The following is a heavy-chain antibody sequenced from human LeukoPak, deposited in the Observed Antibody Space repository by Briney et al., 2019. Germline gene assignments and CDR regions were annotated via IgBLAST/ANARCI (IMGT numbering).Heavy chain of an antibody. CDR3: ASHDSSGYYLYRHFWY. Sequence: GGSLRLSCAASGLTFSNYAMTWVRQAPGKGLECVSSIIGSGGNTYQADSVKGRFTISRDNSKNTLYLQMSSLRAEDTAIYYCASHDSSGYYLYRHFWYWGQGALVTVSS. J-gene: IGHJ4*02. CDR2: IIGSGGNT. CDR1: GLTFSNYA. V-gene: IGHV3-23*01. D-gene: IGHD3-22*01.